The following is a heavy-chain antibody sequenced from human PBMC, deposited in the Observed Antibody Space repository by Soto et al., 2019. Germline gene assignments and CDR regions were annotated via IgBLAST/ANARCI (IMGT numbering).Heavy chain of an antibody. CDR2: ISYSGAT. CDR1: GGSISSTTYY. Sequence: LSLTCAVSGGSISSTTYYWGWIRQPPGKGLEWIGTISYSGATYYNPSLRSRVTISVDTSNNQLFLKLTSVTAADTAVYYCATDLYYYETTGFYFFLPLDYWGQGALVTVPS. CDR3: ATDLYYYETTGFYFFLPLDY. D-gene: IGHD3-22*01. V-gene: IGHV4-39*01. J-gene: IGHJ4*02.